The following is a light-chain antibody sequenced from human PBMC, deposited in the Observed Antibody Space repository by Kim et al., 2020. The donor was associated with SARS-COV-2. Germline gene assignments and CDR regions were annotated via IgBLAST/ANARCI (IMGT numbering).Light chain of an antibody. J-gene: IGLJ1*01. V-gene: IGLV3-1*01. Sequence: SYELTQPPSVSVSPGQTASITCSGDKLGDKYVSWYLQKPGQSPVLLIYQYNTRPSGIPERFSGSNSESSATLTISGTQAMDEADYYCQAWDSGSYVFGTG. CDR3: QAWDSGSYV. CDR1: KLGDKY. CDR2: QYN.